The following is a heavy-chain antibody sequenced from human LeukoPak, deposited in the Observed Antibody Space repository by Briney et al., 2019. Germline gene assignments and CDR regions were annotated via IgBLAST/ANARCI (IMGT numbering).Heavy chain of an antibody. J-gene: IGHJ4*02. CDR1: GGTFSSYA. CDR2: IIPIIGTA. CDR3: ASSSGSYQGSDY. Sequence: ASVKVSCKASGGTFSSYAISWVRQAPGQGLEWMGGIIPIIGTANYAQKFQGRVTITADESTSTAYMELSSLRSEDTAVYYCASSSGSYQGSDYWGQGTLVTVSS. D-gene: IGHD1-26*01. V-gene: IGHV1-69*13.